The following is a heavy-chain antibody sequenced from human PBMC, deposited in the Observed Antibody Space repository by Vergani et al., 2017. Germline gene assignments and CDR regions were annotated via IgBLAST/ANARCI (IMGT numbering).Heavy chain of an antibody. CDR1: GYTFTGYY. J-gene: IGHJ1*01. CDR2: INPNSGGT. CDR3: ARVKRQWLNSEYFQH. D-gene: IGHD6-19*01. Sequence: QVQLVQSGAEVKKPGASVKVSCKASGYTFTGYYMHWVRQAPGQGLEWMGWINPNSGGTNYAQKFQGRVTMTRDTSIRPAYMELSRLRSDDTAVYYCARVKRQWLNSEYFQHWGQGTLVTVSS. V-gene: IGHV1-2*02.